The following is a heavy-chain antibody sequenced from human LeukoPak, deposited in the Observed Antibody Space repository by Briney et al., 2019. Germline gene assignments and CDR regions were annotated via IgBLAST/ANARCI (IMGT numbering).Heavy chain of an antibody. D-gene: IGHD3-3*01. Sequence: PGGSLRLSCAASGFTFSNYNINWVRQAPGKGLEWVSSISRSSNYIYYADSVKGRFTISRDNAKNSLYLQMNSLRAEDTAVYYCAREGYDFWGVYMDVWGKGTTVTVSS. V-gene: IGHV3-21*01. CDR2: ISRSSNYI. CDR1: GFTFSNYN. CDR3: AREGYDFWGVYMDV. J-gene: IGHJ6*03.